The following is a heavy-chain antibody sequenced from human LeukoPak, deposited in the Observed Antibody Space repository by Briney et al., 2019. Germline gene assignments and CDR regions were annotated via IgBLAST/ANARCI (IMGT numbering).Heavy chain of an antibody. V-gene: IGHV4-59*08. CDR2: VHHSGNT. J-gene: IGHJ3*02. D-gene: IGHD5-24*01. CDR3: ARHPPRDSDGNDAFDI. Sequence: AETLSLPCTVSGGTVSGYYWSWLRQPPGKGLEWLGYVHHSGNTIYNPSLRSRVTIPVDTFVNDFSLKLTSVTAADTAVYYCARHPPRDSDGNDAFDIWGQGTMVTVSS. CDR1: GGTVSGYY.